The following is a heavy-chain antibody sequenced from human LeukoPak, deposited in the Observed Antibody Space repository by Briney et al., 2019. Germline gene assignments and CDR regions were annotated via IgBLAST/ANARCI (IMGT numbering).Heavy chain of an antibody. CDR3: ARDPITMVRGVHYYYGMDV. CDR1: GFTFSSYA. D-gene: IGHD3-10*01. V-gene: IGHV3-21*01. Sequence: GGSLRLSCAASGFTFSSYAMSWVRQAPGKGLEWVSSISSSSSYIYYADSVKGRFTISRDNAKNSLYLQMNSLRAEDTAVYYCARDPITMVRGVHYYYGMDVWGQGTTVTVSS. CDR2: ISSSSSYI. J-gene: IGHJ6*02.